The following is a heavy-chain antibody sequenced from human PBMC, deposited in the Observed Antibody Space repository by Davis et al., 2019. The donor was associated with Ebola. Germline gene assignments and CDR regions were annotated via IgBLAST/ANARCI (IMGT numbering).Heavy chain of an antibody. CDR2: ITDSGSTT. CDR1: GFTFGTYS. V-gene: IGHV3-48*01. Sequence: GGSLRLSCEASGFTFGTYSMNWVRQAPGKGLEWVSSITDSGSTTNFADSVKGRFTISRDNSKNTLYLQMNSLRAEDTAVYYCARDLRAKIFGVVIMYWGQGTLVTVSS. J-gene: IGHJ4*02. CDR3: ARDLRAKIFGVVIMY. D-gene: IGHD3-3*01.